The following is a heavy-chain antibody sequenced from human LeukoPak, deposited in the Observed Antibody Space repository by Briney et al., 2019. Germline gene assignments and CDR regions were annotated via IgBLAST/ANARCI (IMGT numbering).Heavy chain of an antibody. V-gene: IGHV4-34*01. Sequence: PSETLSLTCAVYVGSFSGYHWNWIRQPPGKGPEWIGEVNESGGTNINPSLRSRVILSVDTSMNQFSLKLSSVTAADTAVYYCARYSGSFDYWGQGTLVTVSS. CDR3: ARYSGSFDY. CDR2: VNESGGT. D-gene: IGHD6-19*01. CDR1: VGSFSGYH. J-gene: IGHJ4*02.